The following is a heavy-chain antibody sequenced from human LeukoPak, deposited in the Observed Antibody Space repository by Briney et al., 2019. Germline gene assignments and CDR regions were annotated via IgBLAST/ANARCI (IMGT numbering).Heavy chain of an antibody. D-gene: IGHD6-19*01. V-gene: IGHV3-23*01. CDR3: AKDGIAVAGISAWY. J-gene: IGHJ4*02. Sequence: PGGSLRLSCAASGFTFSSYAMSWVRQAPGKGLEWVSAISGSGGSTYYADSVKGRFTISRDNSKNTVYLQMNSLRAEDTAIYYCAKDGIAVAGISAWYWGQGTQVTVSS. CDR1: GFTFSSYA. CDR2: ISGSGGST.